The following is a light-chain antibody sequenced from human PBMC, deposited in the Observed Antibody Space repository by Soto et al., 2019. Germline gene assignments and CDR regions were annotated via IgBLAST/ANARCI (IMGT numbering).Light chain of an antibody. J-gene: IGKJ4*01. CDR3: QQYDNYPLT. Sequence: DIQMTQSPSTLSASVGDRVTITCRASQSVRSWWDWYQQKPGRAPKFLIYDGSSLESGVPSKFSGSGSGTEFTLTISNLQPDDFATYYCQQYDNYPLTFGGGTKVDIK. CDR2: DGS. CDR1: QSVRSW. V-gene: IGKV1-5*01.